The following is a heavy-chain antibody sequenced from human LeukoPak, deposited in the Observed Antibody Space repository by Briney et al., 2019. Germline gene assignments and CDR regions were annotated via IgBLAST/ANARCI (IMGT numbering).Heavy chain of an antibody. Sequence: SVKVSCKASGGTFSSYAISWVRQAPGQGLEWMGGIIPIFGTANYAQKFQGRVTITTDESASTAYMELSSLRSEDTAVYYCARDNYAGANWFDPWGQGTLVTVSS. CDR1: GGTFSSYA. CDR2: IIPIFGTA. CDR3: ARDNYAGANWFDP. D-gene: IGHD1-7*01. J-gene: IGHJ5*02. V-gene: IGHV1-69*05.